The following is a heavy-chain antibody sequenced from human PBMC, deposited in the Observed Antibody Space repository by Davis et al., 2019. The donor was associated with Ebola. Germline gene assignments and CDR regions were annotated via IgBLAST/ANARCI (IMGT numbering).Heavy chain of an antibody. V-gene: IGHV3-7*03. CDR2: IKQDGSEK. D-gene: IGHD5-18*01. J-gene: IGHJ4*02. Sequence: PGGSLRLSCAASGFTFSSYWMSWVRQAPGKGLEWVANIKQDGSEKYYVDSVKGRFTISRDNAKNSLYLQMNSLRAEDTAVYYCAIIGMDIDMDTHDYWGQGALVTVSS. CDR1: GFTFSSYW. CDR3: AIIGMDIDMDTHDY.